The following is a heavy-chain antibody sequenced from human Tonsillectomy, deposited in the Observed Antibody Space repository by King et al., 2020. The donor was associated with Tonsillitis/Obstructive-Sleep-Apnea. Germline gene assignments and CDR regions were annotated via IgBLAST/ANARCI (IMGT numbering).Heavy chain of an antibody. CDR1: GVTFSSYA. J-gene: IGHJ6*03. CDR3: AREVGYSYGSNYYYYYMDV. CDR2: NIPIVCTA. D-gene: IGHD5-18*01. Sequence: EQLVQSGAGVKKPGVSVNVSCKASGVTFSSYAISWVRQAPGQGLEWMGGNIPIVCTANYAQKFQGRVTLTADESTSTAYMELSSLRSEDTAVYYCAREVGYSYGSNYYYYYMDVWGKGTTVTVSS. V-gene: IGHV1-69*01.